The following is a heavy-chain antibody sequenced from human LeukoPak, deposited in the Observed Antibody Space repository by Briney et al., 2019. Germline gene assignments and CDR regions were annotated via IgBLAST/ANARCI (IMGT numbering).Heavy chain of an antibody. V-gene: IGHV1-2*02. CDR1: GYTFTDFY. Sequence: ASVRVSCKASGYTFTDFYLHWVRQAPGQGLVWMGWINPYSGDTRYAEKFQGRVTMTRDTSNSTVYMEVNSLKSADTAVYYCARLPVTGSGDYWGQGTLVVVSS. CDR2: INPYSGDT. CDR3: ARLPVTGSGDY. D-gene: IGHD6-19*01. J-gene: IGHJ4*02.